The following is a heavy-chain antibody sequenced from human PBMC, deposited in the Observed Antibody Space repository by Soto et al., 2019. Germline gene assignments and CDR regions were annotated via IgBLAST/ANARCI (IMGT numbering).Heavy chain of an antibody. J-gene: IGHJ4*02. V-gene: IGHV5-51*01. CDR1: GYNFAGYW. CDR3: ARGGVSTRTFDY. Sequence: GESLKISCKGSGYNFAGYWIAWVRQMPGKGLELMGIIYPSDSDTRYRPSFQGQVTISADKSTSSAYLQWSSLRASDTAMYYCARGGVSTRTFDYWGQGTPVTVSS. CDR2: IYPSDSDT. D-gene: IGHD3-3*01.